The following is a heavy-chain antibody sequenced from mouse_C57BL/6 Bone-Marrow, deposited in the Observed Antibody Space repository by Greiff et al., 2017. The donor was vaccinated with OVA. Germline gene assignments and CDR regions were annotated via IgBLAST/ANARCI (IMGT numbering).Heavy chain of an antibody. J-gene: IGHJ1*03. CDR1: EYEFPSHD. V-gene: IGHV5-2*01. Sequence: EVKLMESGGGLVQPGESLKLSCESNEYEFPSHDMSWVRKTPEKRLELVAAINSDGGSTYYPDTMERRFTISRDNTNQTLYLQMGSLRSEDTALDYCAGLGGPWYFDVWGTGTTVTVSS. CDR3: AGLGGPWYFDV. D-gene: IGHD3-1*01. CDR2: INSDGGST.